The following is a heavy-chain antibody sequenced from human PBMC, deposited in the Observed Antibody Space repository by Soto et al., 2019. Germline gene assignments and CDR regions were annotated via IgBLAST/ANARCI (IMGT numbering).Heavy chain of an antibody. V-gene: IGHV3-7*01. CDR3: ARGRVRSFITMVRGVINYFDY. CDR1: VFTFSSYW. J-gene: IGHJ4*02. CDR2: IKQDGSEK. Sequence: GGSLRLSCAASVFTFSSYWMSWVRQAPGKGLEWVANIKQDGSEKYYVDSVKGRFTISRDNAKNSLYLQTNSLRAEDTAVYYCARGRVRSFITMVRGVINYFDYWGQGTLVTVSS. D-gene: IGHD3-10*01.